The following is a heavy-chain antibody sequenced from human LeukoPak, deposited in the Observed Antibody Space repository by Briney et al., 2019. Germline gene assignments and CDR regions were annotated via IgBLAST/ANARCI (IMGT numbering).Heavy chain of an antibody. CDR1: GYTFTSYA. CDR2: INTNTGNP. D-gene: IGHD3-3*01. J-gene: IGHJ6*03. CDR3: AREAFWSGYIYMNV. V-gene: IGHV7-4-1*02. Sequence: ASVKVSCKASGYTFTSYAMNWVRQAPGQGLEWMGWINTNTGNPTYAQGFTGRFVFSLDTSVSTAYLQISSLKAEDTAVYYCAREAFWSGYIYMNVWGKGTTVTVSS.